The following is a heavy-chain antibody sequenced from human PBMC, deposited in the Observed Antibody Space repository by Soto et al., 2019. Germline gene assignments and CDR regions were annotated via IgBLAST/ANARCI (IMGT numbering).Heavy chain of an antibody. J-gene: IGHJ6*03. CDR3: ARGLRLNYMDV. V-gene: IGHV3-13*01. Sequence: HPGGSLRLSCAASGFTFSSYDMHWVRQATGKGLEWVSAIGTAGDTYYPGSVKGRFTISRENAKNSLYLQMNSLRAGDTAVYYCARGLRLNYMDVWGKGTTVTVSS. CDR1: GFTFSSYD. D-gene: IGHD2-21*02. CDR2: IGTAGDT.